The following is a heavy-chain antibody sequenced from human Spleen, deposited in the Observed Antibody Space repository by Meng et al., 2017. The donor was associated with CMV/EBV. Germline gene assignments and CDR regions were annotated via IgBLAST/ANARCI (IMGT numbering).Heavy chain of an antibody. V-gene: IGHV1-2*02. CDR1: GYTFTGYY. CDR3: ARIRDGYNYFDY. D-gene: IGHD5-24*01. J-gene: IGHJ4*02. Sequence: SVKVSCQASGYTFTGYYMHWVRQAPGQGLEWMGWINPNSGGTNYAQKFQGRVTMTRDTSISTAYMELSRLRSDDTAVYYCARIRDGYNYFDYWGQGTLVTVSS. CDR2: INPNSGGT.